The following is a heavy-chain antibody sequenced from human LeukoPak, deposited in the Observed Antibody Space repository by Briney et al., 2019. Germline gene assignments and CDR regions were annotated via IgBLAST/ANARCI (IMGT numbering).Heavy chain of an antibody. J-gene: IGHJ4*02. CDR1: GFTFSSYA. V-gene: IGHV3-30*18. CDR3: AKASLRYFDWLSDS. CDR2: ISSDGSDK. Sequence: GGSLRLSCAASGFTFSSYAMHWVRQAPGKGLEWVAVISSDGSDKYYADSVKGRFTISRDNSRNTLHLQMNSLRAEDTAVYSCAKASLRYFDWLSDSWGQGTLVTVSS. D-gene: IGHD3-9*01.